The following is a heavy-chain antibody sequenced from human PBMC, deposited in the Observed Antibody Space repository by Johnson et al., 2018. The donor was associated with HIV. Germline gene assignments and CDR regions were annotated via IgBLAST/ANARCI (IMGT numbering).Heavy chain of an antibody. CDR3: ARDKWELLGAFDI. V-gene: IGHV3-15*01. CDR2: IKSKTDGGTT. J-gene: IGHJ3*02. D-gene: IGHD1-26*01. CDR1: GFTFSNAW. Sequence: DVQLVESGGGVVQPGRSLRLSCAASGFTFSNAWMSWVRQAPRKGLEWVGRIKSKTDGGTTDYAAPVKGRFTISRDDSKNTLYLQMNSLRAEDTAVYYCARDKWELLGAFDIWGQGTMVTVSS.